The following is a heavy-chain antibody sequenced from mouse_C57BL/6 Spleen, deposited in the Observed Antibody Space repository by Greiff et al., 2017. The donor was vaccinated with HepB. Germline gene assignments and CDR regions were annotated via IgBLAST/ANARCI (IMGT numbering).Heavy chain of an antibody. CDR3: ARSYDGYYLWYFDV. CDR2: ISYDGSN. V-gene: IGHV3-6*01. Sequence: EVQLQESGPGLVKPSQSLSLTCSVTGYSITSGYYWNWIRQFPGNKLEWMGYISYDGSNNYNPSLKNRISITRDTSKNQFFLKLNSVTTEDTATYYCARSYDGYYLWYFDVWGTGTTVTVSS. CDR1: GYSITSGYY. J-gene: IGHJ1*03. D-gene: IGHD2-3*01.